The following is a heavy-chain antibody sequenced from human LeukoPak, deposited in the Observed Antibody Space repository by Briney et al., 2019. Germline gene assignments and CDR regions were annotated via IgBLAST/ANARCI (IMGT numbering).Heavy chain of an antibody. Sequence: GGSLRLSCAASGFTFSSYAMSWVRQAPGKGLEWVSAISGSGGSTYYADSVKGRFTISRDNSKNTLYLQMNSLRAEDTAVYYCAKNYCSSTSCYVYYYYGMDVWGQGTTVTVSS. D-gene: IGHD2-2*01. CDR2: ISGSGGST. CDR3: AKNYCSSTSCYVYYYYGMDV. J-gene: IGHJ6*02. V-gene: IGHV3-23*01. CDR1: GFTFSSYA.